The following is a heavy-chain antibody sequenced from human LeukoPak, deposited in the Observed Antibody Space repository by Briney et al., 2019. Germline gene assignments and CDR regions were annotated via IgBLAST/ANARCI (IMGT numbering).Heavy chain of an antibody. Sequence: PGGSLRLSCAASGFTFTDAWMSWVRQALGKGLEWVGRISKTDGGTTDYAAPVRGRFTVSRDDSKNTLYLQMSSLRTEDTAVYYCTTYYYDSTSDFAYWGQGTLVPVSS. V-gene: IGHV3-15*01. CDR2: ISKTDGGTT. D-gene: IGHD3-22*01. J-gene: IGHJ4*02. CDR3: TTYYYDSTSDFAY. CDR1: GFTFTDAW.